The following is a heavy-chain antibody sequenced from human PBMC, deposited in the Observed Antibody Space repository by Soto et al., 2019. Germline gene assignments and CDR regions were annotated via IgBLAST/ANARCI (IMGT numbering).Heavy chain of an antibody. CDR3: ASIFITGLLYYYYYGMDV. CDR2: ISSSSSTI. J-gene: IGHJ6*02. Sequence: EVQLVESGGGLVQPGGSLRLSCAASGFTFSSYSMNWVRQAPGKGLEWVSYISSSSSTIYYADSVKGRFTISRDNAKNSLYLQMNSLRDEDTAVYYCASIFITGLLYYYYYGMDVWGQGTTVTVSS. CDR1: GFTFSSYS. V-gene: IGHV3-48*02. D-gene: IGHD1-20*01.